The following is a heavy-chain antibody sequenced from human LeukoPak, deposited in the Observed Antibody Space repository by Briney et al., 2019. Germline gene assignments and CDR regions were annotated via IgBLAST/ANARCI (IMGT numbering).Heavy chain of an antibody. V-gene: IGHV4-4*07. Sequence: SETLSLTCNVFGVSISNYFWSWRRQPAGKGLEWIGRLYASGTTYYNPSLRSRVTLSMDTSKNHFSLKLTSVTAADTAVYYCARTHCGGGSCDTFDPWGQGTLVTVSS. CDR3: ARTHCGGGSCDTFDP. J-gene: IGHJ5*02. CDR1: GVSISNYF. D-gene: IGHD2-21*01. CDR2: LYASGTT.